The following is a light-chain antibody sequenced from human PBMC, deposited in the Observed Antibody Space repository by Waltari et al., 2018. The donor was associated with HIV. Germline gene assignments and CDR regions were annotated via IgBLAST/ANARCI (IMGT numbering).Light chain of an antibody. Sequence: DIQMTQSPSSQSASVGDGLSITCRASHDLRKYLAWYQQKPGKVPKLLIYGASTGQSGVALRFSGGGSGTDFPLTITSLQTEDVATYYCQQYRSAPLTCGQGTKLEIK. J-gene: IGKJ1*01. CDR1: HDLRKY. CDR3: QQYRSAPLT. V-gene: IGKV1-27*01. CDR2: GAS.